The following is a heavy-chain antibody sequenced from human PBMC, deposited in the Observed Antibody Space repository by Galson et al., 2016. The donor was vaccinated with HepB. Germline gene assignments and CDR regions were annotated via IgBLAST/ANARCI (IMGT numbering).Heavy chain of an antibody. D-gene: IGHD3-10*01. CDR1: GGFISSGAYY. Sequence: TLSLTCTVSGGFISSGAYYWSWIRQHPGKGLEWIGYIYYSGSTYYNPSLKNRVTILLDTSENQFSLKLSSVTAADTAVYYCARGPADGSGSSKRAFDPWGQGTLVTVSS. J-gene: IGHJ5*02. CDR2: IYYSGST. V-gene: IGHV4-31*03. CDR3: ARGPADGSGSSKRAFDP.